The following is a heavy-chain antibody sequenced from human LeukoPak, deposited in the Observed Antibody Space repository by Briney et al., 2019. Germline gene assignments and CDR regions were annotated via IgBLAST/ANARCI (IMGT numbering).Heavy chain of an antibody. V-gene: IGHV4-59*01. Sequence: SETLSLTSTVSGGSISSYYWSWIRQPPGKGLEWIGYIYYSGSTNYNPSLKSRVTISVDTSKNQFSLKLSSVTAADTAVYYCARLGGYSYGLRRWGQGTLVTVSS. J-gene: IGHJ4*02. D-gene: IGHD5-18*01. CDR3: ARLGGYSYGLRR. CDR2: IYYSGST. CDR1: GGSISSYY.